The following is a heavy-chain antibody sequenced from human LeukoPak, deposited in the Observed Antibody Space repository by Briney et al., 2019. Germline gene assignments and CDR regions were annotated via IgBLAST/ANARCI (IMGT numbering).Heavy chain of an antibody. J-gene: IGHJ4*02. V-gene: IGHV3-73*01. D-gene: IGHD2-15*01. CDR3: TSLGYCSGGSCG. Sequence: GGSLRLSCAASGFTFSGSAMHWVRQAPGKGLEWVGRIRSKANSYATAYAASVKGRFTISRDDSKNTAYLQMNSLKTEDTAVYCCTSLGYCSGGSCGWGQGTLVTVSS. CDR2: IRSKANSYAT. CDR1: GFTFSGSA.